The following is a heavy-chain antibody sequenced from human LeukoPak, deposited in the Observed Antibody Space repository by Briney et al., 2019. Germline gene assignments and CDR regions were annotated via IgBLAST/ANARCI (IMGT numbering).Heavy chain of an antibody. V-gene: IGHV3-23*01. CDR1: GFTFSSYA. J-gene: IGHJ3*01. CDR2: ISGSGGST. CDR3: AKNERDYYDSSGYYLF. D-gene: IGHD3-22*01. Sequence: PGGSLRLSCAASGFTFSSYAMSWVRQAPGKGLEWVSAISGSGGSTYYADSVKGRFTISRDNSKNTLYLQMNSLRAEDTAVYYCAKNERDYYDSSGYYLFWGQGTMVTVSS.